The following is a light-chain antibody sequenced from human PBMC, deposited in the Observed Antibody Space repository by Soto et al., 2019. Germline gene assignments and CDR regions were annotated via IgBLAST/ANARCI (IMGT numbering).Light chain of an antibody. Sequence: QLVLTQSPSASASLGASVKLTCTLSSGHSTYAIAWHQQQPEKGPRYLMKLNSDGSHSKGDGIPDRFSGPSSGAERHLTTSSLQSKDEADYYCQTWGTAIHDVVFGGGTKLTVL. CDR3: QTWGTAIHDVV. CDR1: SGHSTYA. CDR2: LNSDGSH. V-gene: IGLV4-69*01. J-gene: IGLJ2*01.